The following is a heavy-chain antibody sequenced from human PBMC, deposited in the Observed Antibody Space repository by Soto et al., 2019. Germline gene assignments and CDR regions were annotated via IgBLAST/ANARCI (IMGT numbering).Heavy chain of an antibody. J-gene: IGHJ4*02. V-gene: IGHV4-31*03. CDR1: GGSISSGGYY. CDR3: ARSSSGWYFRFDY. CDR2: IYYSGST. D-gene: IGHD6-19*01. Sequence: PSETLSLTCTVSGGSISSGGYYWSWIRQHPGKGLEWIGYIYYSGSTYYNPSLKSRVTISVDTSKNQFSLKLSSVTAADTTVYYCARSSSGWYFRFDYWGQGTTVTVS.